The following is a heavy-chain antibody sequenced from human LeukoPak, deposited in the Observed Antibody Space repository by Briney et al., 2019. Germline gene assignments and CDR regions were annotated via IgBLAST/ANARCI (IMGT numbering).Heavy chain of an antibody. CDR2: IYSSGST. Sequence: SETLSLTCTVSGGSISSYYWSWIRQPAGKGLEWIGRIYSSGSTNYNPSLNSRVTISVDKSKNQFSPKLSSVTGADTAVYYCARSPTVTNTFDYWGQGTLVTVSS. CDR1: GGSISSYY. V-gene: IGHV4-4*07. J-gene: IGHJ4*02. D-gene: IGHD4-17*01. CDR3: ARSPTVTNTFDY.